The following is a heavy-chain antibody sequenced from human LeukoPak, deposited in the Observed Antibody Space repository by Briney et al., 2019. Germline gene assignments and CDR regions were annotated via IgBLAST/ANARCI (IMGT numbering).Heavy chain of an antibody. Sequence: ETLSLTCAVYGGSFSGYYWGWIRQPPGKGLEWVASINPDGNKKYSADSVKGRFTISRDNAENSLYLQMNSLRVEDTAFYYCARDLAYSRLDYWGQGMLVTVSS. D-gene: IGHD5-18*01. CDR3: ARDLAYSRLDY. CDR2: INPDGNKK. CDR1: GGSFSGYY. V-gene: IGHV3-7*01. J-gene: IGHJ4*02.